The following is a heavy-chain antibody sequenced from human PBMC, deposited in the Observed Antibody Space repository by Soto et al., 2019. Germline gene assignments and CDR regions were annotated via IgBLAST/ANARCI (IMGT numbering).Heavy chain of an antibody. CDR1: GYTFTSYG. Sequence: ASVKVSCKASGYTFTSYGISWVRQAPGQGLEWMGWISAYNGNTNYAQKLQGRVTMTTDTSTSTAYMELRNLRSDDTAVYYCARIPYDFWSGYATADFDYWGQGTLVTVSS. CDR2: ISAYNGNT. V-gene: IGHV1-18*01. D-gene: IGHD3-3*01. J-gene: IGHJ4*02. CDR3: ARIPYDFWSGYATADFDY.